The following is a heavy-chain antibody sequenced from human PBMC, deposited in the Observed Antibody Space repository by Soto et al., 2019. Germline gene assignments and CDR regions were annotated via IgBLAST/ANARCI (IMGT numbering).Heavy chain of an antibody. J-gene: IGHJ5*02. D-gene: IGHD2-21*02. CDR2: IYYSGST. Sequence: SETLSLTCTVSCFSISSSSYFWGWIRQPPGKGLEWIGSIYYSGSTYYNPSLKSRVTVSVDTSKNQFSLKLSSVTAADTAVYYCARHPSDFWFDPWGQGTLVTVS. CDR3: ARHPSDFWFDP. CDR1: CFSISSSSYF. V-gene: IGHV4-39*01.